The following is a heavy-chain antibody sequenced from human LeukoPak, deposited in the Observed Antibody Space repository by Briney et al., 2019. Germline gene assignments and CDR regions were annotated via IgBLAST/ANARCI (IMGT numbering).Heavy chain of an antibody. CDR3: AREYSYAHYSDN. CDR2: INPNSAGT. V-gene: IGHV1-2*06. J-gene: IGHJ4*02. CDR1: GYTFTGYY. Sequence: ASVKVSCKASGYTFTGYYMHWVRQAPGQGLEWMGRINPNSAGTNYAQKFQGRVTMTRDTSINTAYMELSRLRSDDTAVYYCAREYSYAHYSDNWGQGTLVTVSS. D-gene: IGHD5-18*01.